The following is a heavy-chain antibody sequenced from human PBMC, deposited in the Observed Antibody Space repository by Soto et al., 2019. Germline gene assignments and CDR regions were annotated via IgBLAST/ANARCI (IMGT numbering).Heavy chain of an antibody. V-gene: IGHV4-39*01. Sequence: QLQLQESGPGLVKPSETLTLTCNVSGDSISNTAYYWGWIRQTPGKGQEWIGSIFYTGSAYYNSSLKRRVTISVDTSKNQFSLKLLSVAAADTAIYYCARLKSTYSGSYYGGGFFDFWGQGSLVTVSS. D-gene: IGHD6-13*01. CDR2: IFYTGSA. CDR3: ARLKSTYSGSYYGGGFFDF. J-gene: IGHJ4*02. CDR1: GDSISNTAYY.